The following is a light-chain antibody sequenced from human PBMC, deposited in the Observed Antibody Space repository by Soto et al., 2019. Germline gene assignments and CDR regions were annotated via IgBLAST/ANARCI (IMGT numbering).Light chain of an antibody. Sequence: ITHSPSTLSPSVGDRVTISGRGRHSICTSLASYQQKPGKAPTLPTYDAPSLESGVPSRFSGSGSGTEFSLTISSLQPDDFASYYCQQYNSYTQTFGQGTKVDIK. V-gene: IGKV1-5*01. CDR2: DAP. CDR1: HSICTS. J-gene: IGKJ1*01. CDR3: QQYNSYTQT.